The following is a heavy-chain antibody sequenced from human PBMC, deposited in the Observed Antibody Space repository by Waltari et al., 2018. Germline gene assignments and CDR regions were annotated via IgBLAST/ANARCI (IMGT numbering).Heavy chain of an antibody. V-gene: IGHV1-24*01. D-gene: IGHD1-26*01. Sequence: QVQLVQSGAEVKKPGASVKVSCKVSGYTLTELSMHCVRQAPGKGLEWMGGFDPEEGETIYAQKFQGRVTMTEDTSTDTAYMELSSLRSEDTAVYYCATRRGGSYYPTRYYFDYWGQGTLVTVSS. CDR1: GYTLTELS. CDR3: ATRRGGSYYPTRYYFDY. CDR2: FDPEEGET. J-gene: IGHJ4*02.